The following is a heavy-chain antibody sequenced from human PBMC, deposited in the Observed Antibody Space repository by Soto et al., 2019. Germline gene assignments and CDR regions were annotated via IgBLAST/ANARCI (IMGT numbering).Heavy chain of an antibody. D-gene: IGHD3-16*01. J-gene: IGHJ5*02. CDR3: ARQASYWHGGGGWLDP. CDR2: IGTRHDG. CDR1: GFTFSAFD. Sequence: GGSLRLSCAASGFTFSAFDMHWVRQPTGKGLEWVSAIGTRHDGYYADSVKGRFTISRENAKNSLYLQMNSLRDEDTAVYYCARQASYWHGGGGWLDPWGQGILVTVSS. V-gene: IGHV3-13*01.